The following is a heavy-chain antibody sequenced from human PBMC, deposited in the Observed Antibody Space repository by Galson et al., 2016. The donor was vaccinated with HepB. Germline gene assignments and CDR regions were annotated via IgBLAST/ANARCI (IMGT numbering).Heavy chain of an antibody. CDR1: GYTFSSYP. CDR2: ITPDNGNT. CDR3: ARDWAYCNGDCYHPADYFDY. V-gene: IGHV1-46*01. Sequence: SVKVSCKASGYTFSSYPIHWVRQAPGQGLEWMGIITPDNGNTVYAQKFQGSVTMTSDTSTSTVYMEVSSLRSEHTAVYYCARDWAYCNGDCYHPADYFDYWDPGTLVTGSS. D-gene: IGHD2-21*02. J-gene: IGHJ4*02.